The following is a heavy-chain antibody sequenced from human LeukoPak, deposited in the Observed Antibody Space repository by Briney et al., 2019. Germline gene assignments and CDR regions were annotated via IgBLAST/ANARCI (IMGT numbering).Heavy chain of an antibody. CDR2: ISGSGGST. V-gene: IGHV3-23*01. D-gene: IGHD4-11*01. Sequence: GGSLRLSCAASGFTSSDYYMSWIRQAPGKGLEWVSAISGSGGSTYYADSVKGRFTISRDNSKNTLYLQMNSLRAEDTAVYYCAKGLPRFDYWGQGTLVTVSS. CDR3: AKGLPRFDY. J-gene: IGHJ4*02. CDR1: GFTSSDYY.